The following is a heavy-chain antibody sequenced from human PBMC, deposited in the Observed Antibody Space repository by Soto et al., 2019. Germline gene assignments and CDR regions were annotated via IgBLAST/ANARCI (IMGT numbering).Heavy chain of an antibody. J-gene: IGHJ4*02. D-gene: IGHD4-17*01. Sequence: QVLLQESGPGLVKPSGTLSLTCAVSGDSISSSFWWSWVRQPPGKGLEWSGEIYHTESTVYNPSLKSRVTISVDKSKNQFSLNLDSVTAADTAVYYWARYDFGTFDYWGRGILVTVSS. CDR1: GDSISSSFW. V-gene: IGHV4-4*02. CDR2: IYHTEST. CDR3: ARYDFGTFDY.